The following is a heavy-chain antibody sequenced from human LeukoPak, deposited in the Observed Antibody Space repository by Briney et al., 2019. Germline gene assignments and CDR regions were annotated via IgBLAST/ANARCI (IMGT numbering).Heavy chain of an antibody. V-gene: IGHV1-69*01. D-gene: IGHD3-10*01. CDR3: AGPSMVRGVDYYYYGMDV. CDR1: GGTFSSYA. J-gene: IGHJ6*04. CDR2: IIPIFGTA. Sequence: SVKVSCKASGGTFSSYAISWVRQAPGQGLEWMGGIIPIFGTANYAQKFQGRVTITADESTSTAYMELSSLRSEDTAVYYCAGPSMVRGVDYYYYGMDVWGKGTTVTVSS.